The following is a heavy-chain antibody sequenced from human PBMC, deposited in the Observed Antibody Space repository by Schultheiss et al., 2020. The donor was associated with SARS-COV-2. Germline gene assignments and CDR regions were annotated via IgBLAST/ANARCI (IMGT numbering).Heavy chain of an antibody. CDR1: GGSMRSYY. Sequence: SETLSLTCSVSGGSMRSYYWIWIRQPPGKGLEWIGYIYYSGSTNYNPSLKSRVTISVDTSKKQFSLTLTSVTAADTAVYYCARRTFETDRPFDDWGQGILVTVSS. D-gene: IGHD1-14*01. J-gene: IGHJ4*02. CDR3: ARRTFETDRPFDD. V-gene: IGHV4-59*12. CDR2: IYYSGST.